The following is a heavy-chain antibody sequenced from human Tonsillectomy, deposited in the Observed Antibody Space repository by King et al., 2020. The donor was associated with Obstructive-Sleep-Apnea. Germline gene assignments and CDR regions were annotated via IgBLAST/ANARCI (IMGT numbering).Heavy chain of an antibody. CDR1: GFTFSDYG. V-gene: IGHV3-30*18. CDR3: AKDPARLPQWDLYFEY. Sequence: VQLVESGGGVVQPGRSLRLSCAVSGFTFSDYGMHWVRQAPGKGLEWVAVISYDGSNKYYVDSVKGRFTISRDNSKNTLYLQMNGLTPEDTAVYYCAKDPARLPQWDLYFEYWGQGTLVTVSS. CDR2: ISYDGSNK. D-gene: IGHD1-26*01. J-gene: IGHJ4*02.